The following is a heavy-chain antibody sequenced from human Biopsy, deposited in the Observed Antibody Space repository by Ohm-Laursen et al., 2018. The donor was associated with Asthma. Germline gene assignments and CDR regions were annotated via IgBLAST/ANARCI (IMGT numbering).Heavy chain of an antibody. CDR3: ARTYYDFLTGQVKDVFGV. J-gene: IGHJ3*01. CDR2: VNTGNGDT. V-gene: IGHV1-3*04. D-gene: IGHD3-9*01. Sequence: SVKVSCKASGYNFISFAIHWVRQAPGQRLEWMGWVNTGNGDTKYSQEFQGRVTITRDTSASTAYMELRSLRSEDTATYYCARTYYDFLTGQVKDVFGVWGQGTMVTVSS. CDR1: GYNFISFA.